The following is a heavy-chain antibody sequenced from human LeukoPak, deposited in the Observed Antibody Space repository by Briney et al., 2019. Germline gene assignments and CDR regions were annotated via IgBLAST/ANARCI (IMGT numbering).Heavy chain of an antibody. CDR2: LNHSGST. V-gene: IGHV4-34*01. D-gene: IGHD1-1*01. CDR3: ARTGAWNFDY. CDR1: GGSFSGYY. Sequence: SETLSLTCAVYGGSFSGYYWSWIRQPPGKGLEWIGELNHSGSTNYNPSLKSRVTISVDTSKNQFSLKLSSVTAADTAVYYCARTGAWNFDYWGQGTLVTVSS. J-gene: IGHJ4*02.